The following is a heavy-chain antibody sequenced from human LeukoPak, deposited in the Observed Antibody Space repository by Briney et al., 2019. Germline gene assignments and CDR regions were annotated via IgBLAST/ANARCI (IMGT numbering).Heavy chain of an antibody. Sequence: SETLSLTCTVSGGSISSYYWSWIRQPPGRGLEWIGYIYHSGSTNYNPSLKSRVTMSVDTSKNQFSLKLSSVTAADTAVYYCARGYGSGSYYNPIGYWGQGTLVTVSS. J-gene: IGHJ4*02. D-gene: IGHD3-10*01. CDR1: GGSISSYY. V-gene: IGHV4-59*12. CDR3: ARGYGSGSYYNPIGY. CDR2: IYHSGST.